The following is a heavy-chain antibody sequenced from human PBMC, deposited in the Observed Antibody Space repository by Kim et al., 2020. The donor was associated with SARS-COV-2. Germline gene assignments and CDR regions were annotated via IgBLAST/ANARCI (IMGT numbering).Heavy chain of an antibody. CDR1: GGSFTNNY. CDR3: ARGRGQWLGPIKSGFHFYYGMDV. J-gene: IGHJ6*02. Sequence: SETLSLTCAVYGGSFTNNYWSWIRQPPGKGLEWIGEINHSGGTNYNPSLTSRVTISLDTSKNQFSLNLNSVTAADTAVYYCARGRGQWLGPIKSGFHFYYGMDVWGQGTTVTVSS. CDR2: INHSGGT. V-gene: IGHV4-34*01. D-gene: IGHD6-19*01.